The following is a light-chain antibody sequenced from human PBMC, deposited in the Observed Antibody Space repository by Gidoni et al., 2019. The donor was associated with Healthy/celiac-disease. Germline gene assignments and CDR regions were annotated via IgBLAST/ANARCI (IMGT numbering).Light chain of an antibody. Sequence: SYVLTQPPSVSVAPGQPARITCGGNNIGSKSVHWYQQKPGQAPVLVVYDDSDRRSGIPERFSGSNSGNTATLTISRVEAGDEADYYCQVWDSSSDHHVVFGGGTKLTVL. CDR1: NIGSKS. CDR2: DDS. CDR3: QVWDSSSDHHVV. V-gene: IGLV3-21*02. J-gene: IGLJ2*01.